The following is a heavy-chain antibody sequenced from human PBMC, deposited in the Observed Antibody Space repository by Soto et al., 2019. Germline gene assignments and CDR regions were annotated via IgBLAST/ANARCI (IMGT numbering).Heavy chain of an antibody. D-gene: IGHD4-4*01. CDR1: GGSISSGDYY. Sequence: QVQLQESGPGLVKPSQTLSLTCTVSGGSISSGDYYWSWIRQPPVKGLEWIGYIYYSGITYYNPSLTSRLTMSVDTSKNQFSLKLSSVIAADTAVYYCARSDNYVPFDHWGQGTLVTVSS. CDR2: IYYSGIT. V-gene: IGHV4-30-4*01. CDR3: ARSDNYVPFDH. J-gene: IGHJ4*02.